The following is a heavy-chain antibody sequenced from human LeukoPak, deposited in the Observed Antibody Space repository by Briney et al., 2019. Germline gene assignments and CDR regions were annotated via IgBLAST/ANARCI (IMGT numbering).Heavy chain of an antibody. Sequence: GGSLRLSCAASGFNFGTYPMGWVRQAPGKGLEWVSTIGATDNSKYYRDSEKGRFTISRDNFKNTLYLQMNSLRGEDTAVYYCAKETIGDFDYWGQGSLVTVSS. V-gene: IGHV3-23*02. J-gene: IGHJ4*02. CDR2: IGATDNSK. D-gene: IGHD3-16*01. CDR3: AKETIGDFDY. CDR1: GFNFGTYP.